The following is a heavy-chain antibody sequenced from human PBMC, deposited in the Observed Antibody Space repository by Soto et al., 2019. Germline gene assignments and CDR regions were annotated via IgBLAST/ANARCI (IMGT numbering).Heavy chain of an antibody. J-gene: IGHJ5*02. Sequence: SETLSLTCTVSGGSITRGGYYWSWIRQHPGKGLEWIGYIYNSGTTYYNPSLKSRVTMSVDTSKNQFSLKLTSVTAADTAVYYCARDPAPWGQGTLVTVSS. CDR1: GGSITRGGYY. V-gene: IGHV4-31*03. CDR3: ARDPAP. CDR2: IYNSGTT.